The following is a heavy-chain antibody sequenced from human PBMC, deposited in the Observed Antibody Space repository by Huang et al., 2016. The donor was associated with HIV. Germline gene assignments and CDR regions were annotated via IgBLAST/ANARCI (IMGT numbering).Heavy chain of an antibody. CDR2: VYDSGKT. CDR1: GDSVSSHY. J-gene: IGHJ5*02. D-gene: IGHD6-19*01. Sequence: QVRLQESGPGLVKPSETLSLSCTVSGDSVSSHYWGWIRHPPGKGLEWIGTVYDSGKTKYNPRLKSRITISVDTSKNGFSLNITSVSAADTAMYFCVRDQGRLAVGGIDNWFDPWGQGALVTVSS. V-gene: IGHV4-59*02. CDR3: VRDQGRLAVGGIDNWFDP.